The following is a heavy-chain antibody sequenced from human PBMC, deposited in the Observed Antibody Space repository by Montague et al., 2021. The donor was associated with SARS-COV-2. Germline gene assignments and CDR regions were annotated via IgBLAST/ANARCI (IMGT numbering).Heavy chain of an antibody. CDR2: IYHSGTT. Sequence: SETLSLTCTVSGFSIGSGDYWGWIRQPPGKVLEWIGSIYHSGTTYYHPPLQRRLTTSIDTSTNQFSLRLTSVTAADTAVFFCVREKAGGLRNVFDIWGQGTTVTVSS. V-gene: IGHV4-38-2*02. CDR3: VREKAGGLRNVFDI. CDR1: GFSIGSGDY. J-gene: IGHJ3*02.